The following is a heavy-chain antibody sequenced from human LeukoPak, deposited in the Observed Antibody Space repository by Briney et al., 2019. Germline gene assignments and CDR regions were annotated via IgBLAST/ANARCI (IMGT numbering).Heavy chain of an antibody. CDR2: MNPKSGGT. CDR1: GYTFSDFY. D-gene: IGHD3-16*02. Sequence: ASLKVSCKASGYTFSDFYLHWLRQAPGQGLEYLGWMNPKSGGTSYPQKVQGRGTMTRDTSTSTAYLDVRRLTPDDTAVYYCARDSDREDYFDSWGQGTLVTVSS. V-gene: IGHV1-2*02. CDR3: ARDSDREDYFDS. J-gene: IGHJ4*02.